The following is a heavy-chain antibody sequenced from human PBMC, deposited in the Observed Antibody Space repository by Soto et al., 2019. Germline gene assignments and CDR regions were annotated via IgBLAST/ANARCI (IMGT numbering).Heavy chain of an antibody. V-gene: IGHV3-23*01. CDR2: ISGSAGST. J-gene: IGHJ4*02. Sequence: EVQLLESGGGLVQPGGSLRLSCAASGFTFSNYAMSWVRQAPGKGLEWVSAISGSAGSTYYADSVKGRFTISRDNFKNALNLQMNSLRAEDTAVYFCAKDLFGASVTEPLDYWGQGTLVTVSS. D-gene: IGHD3-3*01. CDR3: AKDLFGASVTEPLDY. CDR1: GFTFSNYA.